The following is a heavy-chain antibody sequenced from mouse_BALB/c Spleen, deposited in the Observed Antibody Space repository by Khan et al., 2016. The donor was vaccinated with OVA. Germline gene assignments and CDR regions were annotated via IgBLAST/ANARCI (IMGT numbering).Heavy chain of an antibody. Sequence: EVELVESGGGLVQPGGSRKLSCAASGFTFSSFGMHWVRKAPEKGLEWVAYISSGSSTNYYADTVKGRFIISRDNPKHTLLLQMTSPRSEDTAMYYCAMSYPFDYWGQGTTLTVSS. CDR1: GFTFSSFG. D-gene: IGHD2-12*01. J-gene: IGHJ2*01. CDR2: ISSGSSTN. V-gene: IGHV5-17*02. CDR3: AMSYPFDY.